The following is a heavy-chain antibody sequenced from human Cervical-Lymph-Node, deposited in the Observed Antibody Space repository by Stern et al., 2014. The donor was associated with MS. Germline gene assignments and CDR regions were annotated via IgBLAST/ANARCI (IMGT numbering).Heavy chain of an antibody. CDR2: IYWTDDR. Sequence: EESVPTLVKPTQTLTLTCTFSGFSLSTSGVGVGWIRQPPGKALEWLALIYWTDDRRYSPSLKSRLTITKDTSKNQVVLTMTNMDPVDTATYYCAHDYHDILTGYYNSRFASWGHGTLVTVSS. CDR1: GFSLSTSGVG. J-gene: IGHJ4*01. CDR3: AHDYHDILTGYYNSRFAS. V-gene: IGHV2-5*01. D-gene: IGHD3-9*01.